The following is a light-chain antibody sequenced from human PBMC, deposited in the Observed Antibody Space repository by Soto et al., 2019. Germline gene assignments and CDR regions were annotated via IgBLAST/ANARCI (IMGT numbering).Light chain of an antibody. CDR2: GAS. CDR1: QSVSTSY. V-gene: IGKV3-20*01. Sequence: EVVLTQSPGTLSLSPGERATLSCRASQSVSTSYLVWYQQKAGQAPRLLIYGASNRATGIPDRFSGSGSGADFTLTISRLEPEDFAVYYCQQYAMSPYTFGQGTKLDI. J-gene: IGKJ2*01. CDR3: QQYAMSPYT.